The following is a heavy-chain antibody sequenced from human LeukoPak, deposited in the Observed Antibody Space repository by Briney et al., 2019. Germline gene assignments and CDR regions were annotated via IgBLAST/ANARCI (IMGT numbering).Heavy chain of an antibody. CDR1: GYSFTSYW. V-gene: IGHV5-51*01. Sequence: KRGESLKISCKGSGYSFTSYWIGWVRQMPGKGLEWMGIIYPGDSDTRYSPSFQGQVTISADKSIGTAYLQWSSLKASDTAMYYCARSGIVGAKGDAFDIWGQGTMVTVSS. D-gene: IGHD1-26*01. CDR2: IYPGDSDT. CDR3: ARSGIVGAKGDAFDI. J-gene: IGHJ3*02.